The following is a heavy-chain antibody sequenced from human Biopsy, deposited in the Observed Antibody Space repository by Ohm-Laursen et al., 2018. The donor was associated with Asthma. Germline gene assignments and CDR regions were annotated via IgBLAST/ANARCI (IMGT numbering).Heavy chain of an antibody. V-gene: IGHV4-31*03. Sequence: SQTLSLTCTVSGGSIISGDYFWSWIRQHPGKGLEWVGYISYSGNTYYNPSLKSRVSISVDTSKNQFSLNLSSVTAADTAVYYCARHDNRWDTYADFWGQGTLVTVSS. CDR1: GGSIISGDYF. CDR3: ARHDNRWDTYADF. J-gene: IGHJ4*02. D-gene: IGHD2-2*01. CDR2: ISYSGNT.